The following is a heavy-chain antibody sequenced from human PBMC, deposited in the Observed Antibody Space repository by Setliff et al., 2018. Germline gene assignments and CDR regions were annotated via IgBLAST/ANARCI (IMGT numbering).Heavy chain of an antibody. V-gene: IGHV1-18*01. J-gene: IGHJ4*02. D-gene: IGHD2-2*01. CDR1: GFRFTNFG. CDR2: ISPHSGNT. CDR3: ARGPPDFVVVPAAAKFDY. Sequence: ASVKVSCKTSGFRFTNFGFSWVRQAPGQGLEWLGSISPHSGNTNYPQWLQDRVTMTIDTSATTVYMELKSLRSDDTAVYYCARGPPDFVVVPAAAKFDYWGPGTLVTVSS.